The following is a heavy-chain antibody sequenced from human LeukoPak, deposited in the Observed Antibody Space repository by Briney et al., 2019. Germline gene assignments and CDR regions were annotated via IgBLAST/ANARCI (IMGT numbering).Heavy chain of an antibody. V-gene: IGHV1-2*02. D-gene: IGHD1-26*01. CDR2: IHPKTGGT. CDR3: ARVGFIGFDY. Sequence: ASVKVSCKASGYTFTSYFIHWVRQAPGQGLEWMGWIHPKTGGTHYAQNFQGRVTVTRDPSIRTAFLELSRLRSDDTAVYYCARVGFIGFDYWGQGTLVTVSS. CDR1: GYTFTSYF. J-gene: IGHJ4*02.